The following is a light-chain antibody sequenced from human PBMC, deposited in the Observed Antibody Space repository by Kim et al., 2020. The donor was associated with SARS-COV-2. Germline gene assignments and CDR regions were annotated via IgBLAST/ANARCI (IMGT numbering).Light chain of an antibody. CDR3: QQYDNVPPT. J-gene: IGKJ5*01. V-gene: IGKV1-33*01. CDR2: DAS. Sequence: ASVGDRVTITCQASQDIAKSLNWYQQRPAKAPKLLIYDASILETGVPSRFSASGSGTDFTFTISSLQPEDFATYYCQQYDNVPPTFGQGTRLEIK. CDR1: QDIAKS.